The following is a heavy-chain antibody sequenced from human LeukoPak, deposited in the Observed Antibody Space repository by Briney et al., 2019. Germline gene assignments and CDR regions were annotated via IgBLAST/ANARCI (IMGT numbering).Heavy chain of an antibody. V-gene: IGHV1-2*02. D-gene: IGHD3-9*01. Sequence: ASVKVSCKTSGSTFTGAYMHWVRQAPGQGLEWMGWINPNSGETKFAQRFQGRVTLIRDTAISTVYMDLGGLRSDDTVVYYCARVLFNSGYDYWGQGSLVTVSS. J-gene: IGHJ4*02. CDR2: INPNSGET. CDR3: ARVLFNSGYDY. CDR1: GSTFTGAY.